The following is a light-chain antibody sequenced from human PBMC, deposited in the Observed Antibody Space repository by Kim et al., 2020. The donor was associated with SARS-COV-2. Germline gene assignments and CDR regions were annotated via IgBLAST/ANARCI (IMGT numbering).Light chain of an antibody. J-gene: IGKJ1*01. V-gene: IGKV1-39*01. CDR3: QQSYSTPGT. CDR1: QRISSY. CDR2: AAS. Sequence: DIQMTQSPSSLSASVGDGVTITCRASQRISSYLNWYQQKPGKAPKLLIYAASSLQSGVPSRFSGSESGTDFTLTISSLQPEDFATYYCQQSYSTPGTFGQGTKVDIK.